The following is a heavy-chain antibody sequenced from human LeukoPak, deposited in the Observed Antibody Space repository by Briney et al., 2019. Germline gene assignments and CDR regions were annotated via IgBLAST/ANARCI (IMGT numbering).Heavy chain of an antibody. CDR2: IYTSRST. V-gene: IGHV4-4*07. D-gene: IGHD2-21*01. CDR1: SGSISSYY. J-gene: IGHJ6*02. Sequence: SETLSLTCTVSSGSISSYYWSWIRQPAGKGLEWIGRIYTSRSTNYNPSLKSRVTMSVDTSKNQFSLKLSSVTAADTAVYYCAREGWAGDLFLYYYYGMDVWGQGTTVTVSS. CDR3: AREGWAGDLFLYYYYGMDV.